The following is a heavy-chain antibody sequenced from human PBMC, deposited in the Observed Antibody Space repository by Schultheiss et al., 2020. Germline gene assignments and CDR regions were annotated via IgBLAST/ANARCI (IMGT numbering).Heavy chain of an antibody. V-gene: IGHV3-23*01. Sequence: GGSLRLSCAASGFTFSSYAMSWVRQAPGKGLEWVSAISGSGGSTYYADSVKGRFTISRDNSKNTLYLQMNSLRAEDTAVYYCARTSVMVVAAIGAFDIWGQGPMVTVSS. CDR2: ISGSGGST. J-gene: IGHJ3*02. D-gene: IGHD2-15*01. CDR1: GFTFSSYA. CDR3: ARTSVMVVAAIGAFDI.